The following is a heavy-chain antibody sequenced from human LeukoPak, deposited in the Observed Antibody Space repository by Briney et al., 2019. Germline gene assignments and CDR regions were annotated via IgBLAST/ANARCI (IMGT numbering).Heavy chain of an antibody. CDR2: IYTSGST. CDR3: AGTGPYYFDY. Sequence: SETLSLTCTVSGGSISSGSYYWSWIRQPAGKGLEWIGRIYTSGSTNYNPSLKSRVTISVDTSKNQFSLKLSSVTAADTAVYYCAGTGPYYFDYWGQGTLVTVSS. V-gene: IGHV4-61*02. CDR1: GGSISSGSYY. J-gene: IGHJ4*02.